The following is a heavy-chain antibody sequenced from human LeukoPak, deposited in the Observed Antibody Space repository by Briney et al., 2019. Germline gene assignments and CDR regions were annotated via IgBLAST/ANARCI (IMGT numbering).Heavy chain of an antibody. CDR3: ARHVIAAAGTPYYFDY. Sequence: SETLSLACAVYGGSFSGYYWSWIRQPPGKGLEWIGEINHSGSTNYNPSLKSRVTISVDTSKNQFSLRLSSVTAADTAVYYCARHVIAAAGTPYYFDYWGQGTLVTVSS. CDR2: INHSGST. J-gene: IGHJ4*02. D-gene: IGHD6-13*01. V-gene: IGHV4-34*01. CDR1: GGSFSGYY.